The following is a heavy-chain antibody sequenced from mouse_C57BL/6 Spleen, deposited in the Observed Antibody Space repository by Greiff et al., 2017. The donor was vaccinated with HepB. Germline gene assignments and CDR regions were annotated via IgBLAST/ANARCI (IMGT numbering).Heavy chain of an antibody. J-gene: IGHJ1*03. V-gene: IGHV1-72*01. D-gene: IGHD1-3*01. Sequence: VQLQQSGAELVKPGASVKLSCKASGYTFTTYGMHWVKQRPGRGLEWIGRIDPNNDGTKYNEKFKGKATLTVDKSSSTAYMQLSSLTSEDSAVYYCSKGDERWYFDVWGTGTTVTVSS. CDR2: IDPNNDGT. CDR3: SKGDERWYFDV. CDR1: GYTFTTYG.